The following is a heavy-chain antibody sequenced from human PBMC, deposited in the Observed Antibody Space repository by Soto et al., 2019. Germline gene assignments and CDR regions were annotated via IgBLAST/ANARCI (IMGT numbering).Heavy chain of an antibody. Sequence: QVTLKESGPVLVQATETLTLTCNVSGFSLTNVQKGVAWIRQPPGKALEWLAHILADVEQSYKSSLKKRLTFSHDTSKRQVVLVMTNVGPVDTATYYCARISGRFGASHFDFWGQGSSVIVSS. D-gene: IGHD3-10*01. V-gene: IGHV2-26*01. CDR2: ILADVEQ. CDR1: GFSLTNVQKG. CDR3: ARISGRFGASHFDF. J-gene: IGHJ4*02.